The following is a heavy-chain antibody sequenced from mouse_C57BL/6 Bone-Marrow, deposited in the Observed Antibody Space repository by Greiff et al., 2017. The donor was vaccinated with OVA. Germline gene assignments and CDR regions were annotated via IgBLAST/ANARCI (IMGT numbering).Heavy chain of an antibody. CDR3: ARCGGFLFDY. J-gene: IGHJ2*01. V-gene: IGHV1-76*01. CDR2: IYPGSGNT. Sequence: VQLVESGAELVRPGASVKLSCKASGYTFTDYYINWVKQRPGQGLEWIARIYPGSGNTYYNEKFKGKATLTAEKSSSTAYMQLSSLTSEDSAVYFCARCGGFLFDYWGQGTTLTVSS. CDR1: GYTFTDYY.